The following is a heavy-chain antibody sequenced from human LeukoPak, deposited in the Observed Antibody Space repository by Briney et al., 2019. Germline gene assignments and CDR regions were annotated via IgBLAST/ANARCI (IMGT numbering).Heavy chain of an antibody. CDR3: ARELKIGWYYFDY. D-gene: IGHD6-19*01. CDR2: ISSSGSTI. Sequence: GGSLRLSCAASGFTFSSYEMNWVRQAPGKGLEWVSYISSSGSTIYYADSVKGRFTISRDNAKNSLYLQMNSLGAEDTAVYYCARELKIGWYYFDYWGQGTLVTVSS. V-gene: IGHV3-48*03. CDR1: GFTFSSYE. J-gene: IGHJ4*02.